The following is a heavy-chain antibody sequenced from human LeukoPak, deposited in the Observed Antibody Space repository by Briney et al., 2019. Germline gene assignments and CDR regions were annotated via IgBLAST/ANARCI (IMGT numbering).Heavy chain of an antibody. J-gene: IGHJ4*02. Sequence: GGSLRLSCAASGFTVSSNYMSWVRQAPGKGLEWVSVIYSGGSTYYADSVKGRFTISRDNSKNTLYLQMNSLKTEDTAVYYCRSPGGIAATDSDFWGQGTLVTVSS. CDR2: IYSGGST. D-gene: IGHD6-25*01. CDR3: RSPGGIAATDSDF. V-gene: IGHV3-66*01. CDR1: GFTVSSNY.